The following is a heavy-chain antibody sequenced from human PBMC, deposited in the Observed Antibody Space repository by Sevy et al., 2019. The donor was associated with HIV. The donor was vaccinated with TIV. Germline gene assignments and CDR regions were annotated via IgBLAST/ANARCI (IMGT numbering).Heavy chain of an antibody. CDR2: MAPSGDNA. V-gene: IGHV1-46*01. CDR1: GDTFTRHY. Sequence: ASVKVSCKASGDTFTRHYMHWVRQAPGQGLEWMGIMAPSGDNANYTQKFQGRLTMTRDTSTSTAYMELSSLRSEDTAVYYCVRADPAQHFDSWGQGTLVTVSS. J-gene: IGHJ4*02. CDR3: VRADPAQHFDS.